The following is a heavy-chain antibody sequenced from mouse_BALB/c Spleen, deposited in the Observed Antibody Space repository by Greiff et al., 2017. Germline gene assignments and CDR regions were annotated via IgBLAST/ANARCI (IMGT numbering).Heavy chain of an antibody. CDR3: ARGYAGFAMDY. CDR2: ISSGGST. D-gene: IGHD6-5*01. Sequence: EVQLVESGGGLVKPGGSLKLSCAASGFTFSSYAMSWVRQTPEKRLEWVASISSGGSTYYPDSVKGRFTISRDNARNILYLQMSSLRSEDTAMYYCARGYAGFAMDYWGQGTSVTVSS. J-gene: IGHJ4*01. V-gene: IGHV5-6-5*01. CDR1: GFTFSSYA.